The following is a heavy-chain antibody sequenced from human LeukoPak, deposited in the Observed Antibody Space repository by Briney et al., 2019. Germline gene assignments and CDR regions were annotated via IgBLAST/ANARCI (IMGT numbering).Heavy chain of an antibody. CDR1: GYTFTSYG. Sequence: ASVKVSCKASGYTFTSYGISWVRQAPGQGLEWMGWISAYNGNTNYAQKLQGRVTMTTDTSTSTAYMELRSLRSDDTAVYYCAREELGYDCVWGSYRLDYWGQGTLVTVSS. J-gene: IGHJ4*02. D-gene: IGHD3-16*02. CDR2: ISAYNGNT. V-gene: IGHV1-18*01. CDR3: AREELGYDCVWGSYRLDY.